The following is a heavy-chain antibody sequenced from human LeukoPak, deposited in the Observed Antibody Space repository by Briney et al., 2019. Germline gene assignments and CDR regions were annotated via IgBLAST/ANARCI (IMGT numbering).Heavy chain of an antibody. D-gene: IGHD3-22*01. Sequence: GESLNISCKGSGYRFSTCWIAWVRQMPGKGLEWMGIIYPGDSDTRYSPSFQCQVTISADKSVNTAYLQWSSLKASDTAMYYCARPNITSYYDSRGYDAFDVWGQGTMVTVYS. CDR1: GYRFSTCW. J-gene: IGHJ3*01. CDR3: ARPNITSYYDSRGYDAFDV. V-gene: IGHV5-51*01. CDR2: IYPGDSDT.